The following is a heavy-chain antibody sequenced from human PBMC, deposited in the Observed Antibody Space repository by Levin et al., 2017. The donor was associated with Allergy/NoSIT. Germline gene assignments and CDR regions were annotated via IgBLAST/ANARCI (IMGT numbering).Heavy chain of an antibody. CDR1: RFTFSRYW. J-gene: IGHJ4*02. CDR3: ASESYGDPRPEY. V-gene: IGHV3-7*01. CDR2: IKQDGSEK. Sequence: SGGSLRLSCAASRFTFSRYWMSWVRQAPGKGLEWVANIKQDGSEKYYVDSVKGRFTISRDNAKNSLYLQMNSLRAEDTAVYYCASESYGDPRPEYWGQGTLVTVSS. D-gene: IGHD4-17*01.